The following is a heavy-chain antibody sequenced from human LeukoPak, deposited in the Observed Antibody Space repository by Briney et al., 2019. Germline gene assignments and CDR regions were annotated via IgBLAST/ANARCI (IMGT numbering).Heavy chain of an antibody. V-gene: IGHV4-39*01. D-gene: IGHD4-11*01. Sequence: PSETLSHTCTVSGGSISSSSYYWGWIRQPPGKGLEWIGSIYYSGSTYYNPSLKSRVTISVDTSKNQFSLKLSSVTAADTAVYYCARTSMTTVTTTPSNWFDPWGQGTLVTVSS. CDR2: IYYSGST. CDR3: ARTSMTTVTTTPSNWFDP. J-gene: IGHJ5*02. CDR1: GGSISSSSYY.